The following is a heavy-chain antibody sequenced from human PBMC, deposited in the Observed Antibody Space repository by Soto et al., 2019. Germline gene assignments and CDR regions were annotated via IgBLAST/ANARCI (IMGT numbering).Heavy chain of an antibody. CDR3: ARHETASLYHYYYGMEL. D-gene: IGHD5-18*01. CDR1: EYSCYNYW. J-gene: IGHJ6*02. V-gene: IGHV5-51*07. Sequence: PGESLRISCQGSEYSCYNYWINRVHQIPAKGLQWMGIIYPDDSDTKYSPSFQCQVTMSADKSISTAYLQWSSLRASDTDIYYCARHETASLYHYYYGMELWGQGTTVPITS. CDR2: IYPDDSDT.